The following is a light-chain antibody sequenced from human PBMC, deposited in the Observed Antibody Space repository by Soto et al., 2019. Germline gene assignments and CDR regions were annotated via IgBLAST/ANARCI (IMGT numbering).Light chain of an antibody. V-gene: IGKV1-27*01. CDR1: QGISTY. CDR3: QNYNGAPGT. CDR2: AAS. Sequence: DIQMTQSPSSLSASVGDRVTITCRASQGISTYLVWYQQKPGTVPKLLIFAASTLQSGVPSRFSGSGSGTDFTLTISSLQPEDVATYYCQNYNGAPGTVGQGTKVEIK. J-gene: IGKJ1*01.